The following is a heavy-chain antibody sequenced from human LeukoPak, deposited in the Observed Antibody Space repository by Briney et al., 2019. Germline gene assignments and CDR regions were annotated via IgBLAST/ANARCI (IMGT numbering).Heavy chain of an antibody. Sequence: GGSLRLSCAASGFTFSSYWMSWVRQAPGKGLEWVANIKQDGSEKYYVDSVKGRFTISRDSAKNSLYLQMNSLRAEDTAVYYCARIPLIAAAGLYYFDYWGQGTLVTVSS. V-gene: IGHV3-7*01. D-gene: IGHD6-13*01. CDR3: ARIPLIAAAGLYYFDY. CDR2: IKQDGSEK. CDR1: GFTFSSYW. J-gene: IGHJ4*02.